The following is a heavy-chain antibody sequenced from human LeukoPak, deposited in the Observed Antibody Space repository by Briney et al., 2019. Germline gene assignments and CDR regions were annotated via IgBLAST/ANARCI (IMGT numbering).Heavy chain of an antibody. CDR3: ARAGFISVTIDY. Sequence: SETLSLTCAVYGGSFSGYYWSWIRQPPGKGPEWIGEINHSGSTNYNPSLKSRVTISVDTSKNQFSLKLSSVTAADTAVYYCARAGFISVTIDYWGQGTLVTVSS. J-gene: IGHJ4*02. D-gene: IGHD4-17*01. V-gene: IGHV4-34*01. CDR1: GGSFSGYY. CDR2: INHSGST.